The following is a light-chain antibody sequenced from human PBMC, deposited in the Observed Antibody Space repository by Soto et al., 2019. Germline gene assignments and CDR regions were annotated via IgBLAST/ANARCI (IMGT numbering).Light chain of an antibody. V-gene: IGKV1-9*01. CDR3: QHLSDYPYS. J-gene: IGKJ2*01. CDR1: QDISSY. CDR2: GAS. Sequence: IRLTQSPSSLSASVGDRVTITCRASQDISSYLAWYQQKPGTAPKVLIFGASTLESGVPLRFSGSGSGTEFTLTISNLLTEEFATYYCQHLSDYPYSFGKGTKLDIK.